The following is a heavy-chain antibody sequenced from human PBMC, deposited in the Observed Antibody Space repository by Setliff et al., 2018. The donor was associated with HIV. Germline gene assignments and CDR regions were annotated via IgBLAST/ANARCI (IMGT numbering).Heavy chain of an antibody. J-gene: IGHJ4*02. Sequence: GGSLRLSCAASEFTFSGHWMSWVRQAPGKGLEWVSYISRDGNTIYYADSVKGRFTISRDNAKNSLYLQMNSLRVEDTAVYYCARGNYDRDYWGQGTLVTVSS. V-gene: IGHV3-11*04. CDR2: ISRDGNTI. D-gene: IGHD3-22*01. CDR3: ARGNYDRDY. CDR1: EFTFSGHW.